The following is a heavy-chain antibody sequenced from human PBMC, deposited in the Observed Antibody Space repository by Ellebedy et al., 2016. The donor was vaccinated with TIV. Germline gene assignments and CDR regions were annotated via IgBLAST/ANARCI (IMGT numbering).Heavy chain of an antibody. V-gene: IGHV3-23*01. CDR1: GFSLSNSF. CDR2: LTADGRST. J-gene: IGHJ4*02. Sequence: GGSLRLXXAASGFSLSNSFMSWLRQAPGKGLEWVSTLTADGRSTYFADSVKGRFTISRDNSKNTVYLQMNSLRSEDTAVYYCRPGHYSDAWGQGTLVTVSS. CDR3: RPGHYSDA.